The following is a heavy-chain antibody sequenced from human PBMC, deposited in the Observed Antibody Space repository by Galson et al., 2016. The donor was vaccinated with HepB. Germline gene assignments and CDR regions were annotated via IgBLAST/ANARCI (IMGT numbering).Heavy chain of an antibody. Sequence: SLRLSCAASGFPLSSDHIHWVRRGPGKGLEWVAGISFDGGSKYEAEDVKGRFSISRDSSKDTVDLEMNSLRDEDTAVDYCAREGESSGYCGNFDIWGQGTMVTVSS. V-gene: IGHV3-30-3*01. D-gene: IGHD3-22*01. CDR1: GFPLSSDH. J-gene: IGHJ3*02. CDR3: AREGESSGYCGNFDI. CDR2: ISFDGGSK.